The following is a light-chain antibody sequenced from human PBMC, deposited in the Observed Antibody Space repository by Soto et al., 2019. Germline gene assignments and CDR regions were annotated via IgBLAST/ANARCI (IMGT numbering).Light chain of an antibody. V-gene: IGKV3-20*01. Sequence: EVVLTQSPGTLSLSPGERATLSCRASQSINNNLAWYQHKPGQAPRLLIYSASSRAAGIPDRFSGSRSRTDFTLTSSRLEPEDVAVYYCQQYGTSRVTFGPGTKVDIK. CDR3: QQYGTSRVT. J-gene: IGKJ3*01. CDR2: SAS. CDR1: QSINNN.